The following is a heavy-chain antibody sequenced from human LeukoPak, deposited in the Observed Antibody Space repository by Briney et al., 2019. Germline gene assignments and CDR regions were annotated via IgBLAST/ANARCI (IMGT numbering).Heavy chain of an antibody. CDR3: ARTNTAMVALTFDY. CDR2: IYYSGST. V-gene: IGHV4-61*08. CDR1: GGSISSGGYY. Sequence: SETLSLTCTVSGGSISSGGYYWSWIRQPPGRGLEWIGYIYYSGSTNYNPSLKSRVTISVDTSKNQFSLKLSSVTAADTAVYYCARTNTAMVALTFDYWGQGTLVTVSS. D-gene: IGHD5-18*01. J-gene: IGHJ4*02.